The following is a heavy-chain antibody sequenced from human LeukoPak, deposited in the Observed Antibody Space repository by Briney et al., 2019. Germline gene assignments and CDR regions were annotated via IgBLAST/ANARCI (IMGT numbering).Heavy chain of an antibody. Sequence: GGSLRLSCAASGFTFNSFAMSWVRQAPGKGLEWVSTISSRGDRTHYADSVKGRFSISRDNSKNTLYLQMNSLRAEDTAVYCCAWTGFHYWGQGTLVTVSS. D-gene: IGHD1-1*01. CDR2: ISSRGDRT. CDR1: GFTFNSFA. J-gene: IGHJ4*02. V-gene: IGHV3-23*01. CDR3: AWTGFHY.